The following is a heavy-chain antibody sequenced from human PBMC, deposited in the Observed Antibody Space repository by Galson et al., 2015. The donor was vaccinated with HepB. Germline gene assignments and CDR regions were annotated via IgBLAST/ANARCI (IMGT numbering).Heavy chain of an antibody. D-gene: IGHD3-22*01. J-gene: IGHJ4*02. CDR3: ARDPVSYYDSSGLDY. Sequence: SVKVSCKVSGYTLTELSMHWVRQAPGKGLEWMGWISAYNGDTNYAQKLQGRVTMTTDTSTSTAYMELRSLRSDDTAVYYCARDPVSYYDSSGLDYWGQGTLVTVSS. V-gene: IGHV1-18*01. CDR1: GYTLTELS. CDR2: ISAYNGDT.